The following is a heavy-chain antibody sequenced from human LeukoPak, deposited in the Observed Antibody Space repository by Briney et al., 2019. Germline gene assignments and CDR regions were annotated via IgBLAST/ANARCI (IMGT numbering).Heavy chain of an antibody. Sequence: PSETLSLTCTVSGGSISSSSYYWGWIRQPPGKGLEWIGSIYYSGSTYYNPSLKSRVTISVDTSKNQFSLKLSSVTAADTAVYYCARDYYGSGSVDYWGQGTLVTVSS. J-gene: IGHJ4*02. CDR1: GGSISSSSYY. CDR3: ARDYYGSGSVDY. CDR2: IYYSGST. D-gene: IGHD3-10*01. V-gene: IGHV4-39*02.